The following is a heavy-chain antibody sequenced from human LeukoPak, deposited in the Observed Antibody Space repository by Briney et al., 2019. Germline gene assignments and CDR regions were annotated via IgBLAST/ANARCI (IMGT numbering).Heavy chain of an antibody. V-gene: IGHV4-59*01. CDR3: ARDTDGMAAAGFD. D-gene: IGHD6-13*01. Sequence: PSETLSLTCTVSGGSISSFYWSWIRQPPGKGLEWLGYIYHTGRTNYNPSLKSRVTVSVDTSKNQFSLQLSSVTAADTAVYYCARDTDGMAAAGFDWGQGTLVTVSS. CDR1: GGSISSFY. CDR2: IYHTGRT. J-gene: IGHJ4*02.